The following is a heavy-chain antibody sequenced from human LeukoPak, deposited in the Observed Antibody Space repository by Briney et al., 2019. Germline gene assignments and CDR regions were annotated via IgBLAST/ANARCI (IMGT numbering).Heavy chain of an antibody. CDR3: AKDRYGSGSYGMDV. Sequence: PGRSLRLSCAASGFTFSSYGMNWVRQAPGKGLEWVSTITAGGGSTYYADSVKGRFTISRDNSRDTLYLQMSSLRDDDTAVYYCAKDRYGSGSYGMDVWGQGTTVTVSS. CDR2: ITAGGGST. CDR1: GFTFSSYG. D-gene: IGHD3-10*01. V-gene: IGHV3-23*01. J-gene: IGHJ6*02.